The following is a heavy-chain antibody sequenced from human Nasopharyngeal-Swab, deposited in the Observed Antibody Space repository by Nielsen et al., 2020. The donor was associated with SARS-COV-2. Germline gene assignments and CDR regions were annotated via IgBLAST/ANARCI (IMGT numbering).Heavy chain of an antibody. CDR1: GFTFSGST. CDR3: ARVNPVSGSYYDAFDI. CDR2: IRSKADNYAT. V-gene: IGHV3-73*01. Sequence: GESLKISCAASGFTFSGSTMHWVRQASGKGLEWVGRIRSKADNYATAYAASVKGRFIISRDDSKNTAYPQMNSLKTEDTAVYYCARVNPVSGSYYDAFDIWGQGTMGTGSS. J-gene: IGHJ3*02. D-gene: IGHD1-26*01.